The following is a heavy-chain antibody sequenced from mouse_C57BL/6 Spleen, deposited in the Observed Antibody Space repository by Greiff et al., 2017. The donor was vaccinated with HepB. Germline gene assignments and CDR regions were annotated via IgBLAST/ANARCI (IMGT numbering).Heavy chain of an antibody. CDR2: IRLKSDNYAT. Sequence: EVKVEESGGGLVQPGGSMKLSCVASGFTFSNYWMNWVRQSPEKGLEWVAQIRLKSDNYATHYAESVKGRFTISRDDSKSSVYLQMNNLRAEDTGIYYCTGNRRENYLDYWGQGTTLTVSS. D-gene: IGHD5-1-1*01. CDR1: GFTFSNYW. V-gene: IGHV6-3*01. J-gene: IGHJ2*01. CDR3: TGNRRENYLDY.